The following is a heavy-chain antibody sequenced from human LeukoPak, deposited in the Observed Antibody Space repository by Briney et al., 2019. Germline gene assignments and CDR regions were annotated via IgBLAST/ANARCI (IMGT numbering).Heavy chain of an antibody. Sequence: PSETLSLTCTVSGGSISSYYWNWIRQPPGKGLEWIGYIYYSGSTNYNPSLKSRVTISVDTSKNQFSLKLSSVTAADTAVYYCARRRVGDLTVGSDTWFDPWGQGALVTVSS. D-gene: IGHD2-15*01. CDR1: GGSISSYY. J-gene: IGHJ5*02. V-gene: IGHV4-59*01. CDR2: IYYSGST. CDR3: ARRRVGDLTVGSDTWFDP.